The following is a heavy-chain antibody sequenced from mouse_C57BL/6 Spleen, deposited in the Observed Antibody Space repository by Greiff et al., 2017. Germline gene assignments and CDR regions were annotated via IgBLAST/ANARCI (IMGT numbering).Heavy chain of an antibody. D-gene: IGHD3-3*01. J-gene: IGHJ2*01. CDR3: ARRRDADY. V-gene: IGHV1-55*01. Sequence: VKQRPGQGLEWIGDIYPGSGSTNYNEKFKSKATLTVDTSSSTAYMQLGSLTSEDSAVYYCARRRDADYWGQGTTLTVSS. CDR2: IYPGSGST.